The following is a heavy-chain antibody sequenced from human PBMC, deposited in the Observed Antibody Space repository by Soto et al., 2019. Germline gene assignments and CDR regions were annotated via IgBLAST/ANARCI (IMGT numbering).Heavy chain of an antibody. V-gene: IGHV4-31*03. J-gene: IGHJ6*02. CDR2: IDRIGSP. D-gene: IGHD2-15*01. CDR1: GVSVSSGDYY. Sequence: QVQLQESGPGLVKPSQTLSLSCNVYGVSVSSGDYYWSWIRQHAGGGLEWIGYIDRIGSPYYKPSLCGRVIMSVDTSTNQIYLRLLSVTAADTAMYYCARYSGGNSENYYGLDVWGHGTTVTVSS. CDR3: ARYSGGNSENYYGLDV.